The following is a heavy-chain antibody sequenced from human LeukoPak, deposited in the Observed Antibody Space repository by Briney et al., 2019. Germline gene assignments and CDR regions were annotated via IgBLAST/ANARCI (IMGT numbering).Heavy chain of an antibody. J-gene: IGHJ4*02. CDR3: VRKSWSAAADPFDY. CDR1: GFTFSSYW. D-gene: IGHD6-13*01. V-gene: IGHV3-74*01. CDR2: INRDGSTI. Sequence: GGSLGLSCEASGFTFSSYWMHWVRQAPGKGLVWVARINRDGSTISYGDSAKGRFTISRDNAENTLYLQMNSLRAEDTAVYYCVRKSWSAAADPFDYWGQGTLVTVSS.